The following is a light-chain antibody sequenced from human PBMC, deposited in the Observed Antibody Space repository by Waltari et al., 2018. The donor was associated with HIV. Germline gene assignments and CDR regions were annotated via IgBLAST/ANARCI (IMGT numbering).Light chain of an antibody. J-gene: IGKJ5*01. V-gene: IGKV3-20*01. Sequence: LTQSPGTLSLSPGERATLSCRASQSVSSSYLAWYQQKPGQAPRLLIYGASSRATGIPDRFSGSGSGTDFTLTISRLEPEDFAVYYCQQYGSSPPLTFGQGTRLEIK. CDR3: QQYGSSPPLT. CDR2: GAS. CDR1: QSVSSSY.